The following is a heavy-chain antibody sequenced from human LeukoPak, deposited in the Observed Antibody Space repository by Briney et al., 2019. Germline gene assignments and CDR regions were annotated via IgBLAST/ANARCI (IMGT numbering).Heavy chain of an antibody. J-gene: IGHJ5*02. CDR2: IYHSGST. D-gene: IGHD4-11*01. V-gene: IGHV4-38-2*02. Sequence: NTSETLSLTCTVSGYSISSGYCWCWIRQPPGKGLGWIGSIYHSGSTYYNPSLKSRVTISVDTSKNQFSLKLSSVTAADTAVYYCARDGGDYSNYWFDPWGQGTLVTVSS. CDR3: ARDGGDYSNYWFDP. CDR1: GYSISSGYC.